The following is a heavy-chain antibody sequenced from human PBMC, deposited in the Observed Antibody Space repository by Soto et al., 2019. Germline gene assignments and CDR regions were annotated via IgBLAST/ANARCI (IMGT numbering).Heavy chain of an antibody. CDR3: ARGGAITDFYFDS. J-gene: IGHJ4*02. D-gene: IGHD3-16*01. Sequence: SETLSLTCTVSSGSISNDYYYWSWIRQPPGRGLEWIGYIYYSGRTYYNPSLKSRLFISLDISKDQFSLRLSSVTAADTAVYYCARGGAITDFYFDSWGQGTLGTVSS. V-gene: IGHV4-30-4*01. CDR2: IYYSGRT. CDR1: SGSISNDYYY.